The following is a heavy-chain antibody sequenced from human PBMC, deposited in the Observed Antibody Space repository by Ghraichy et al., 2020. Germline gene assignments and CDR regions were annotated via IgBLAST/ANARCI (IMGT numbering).Heavy chain of an antibody. V-gene: IGHV2-70*04. D-gene: IGHD3-22*01. CDR2: IAWNDGK. CDR1: GFSLSTSGMR. Sequence: SGPTLVKPTQTLTLTCTFSGFSLSTSGMRVSWVRQPPGKALEWLARIAWNDGKVYSTSLKTRLTISKDTSKNQVVLTMTNMDPVDTATYYCARIPQGNYDTGGYPEAFDIWGQGTMVTVSS. J-gene: IGHJ3*02. CDR3: ARIPQGNYDTGGYPEAFDI.